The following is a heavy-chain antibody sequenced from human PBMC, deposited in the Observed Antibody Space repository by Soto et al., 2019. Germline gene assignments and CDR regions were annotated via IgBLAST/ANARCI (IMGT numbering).Heavy chain of an antibody. CDR2: SHQSGNT. CDR1: GVSISSHDW. D-gene: IGHD6-13*01. Sequence: QVQLQESGPGLVKPSGTLSLTCAVSGVSISSHDWWTWVRQPPGKGLEWIGESHQSGNTNYNSSRESRVTISVDNSKNQFSLKLTSVTVADTAVYYCATRDSSRFYWGQGTLVTVSS. CDR3: ATRDSSRFY. V-gene: IGHV4-4*02. J-gene: IGHJ4*02.